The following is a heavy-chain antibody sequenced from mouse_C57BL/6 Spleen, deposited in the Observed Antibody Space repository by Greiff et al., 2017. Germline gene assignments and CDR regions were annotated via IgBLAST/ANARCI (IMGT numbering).Heavy chain of an antibody. D-gene: IGHD1-1*01. CDR1: GYTFTDYE. J-gene: IGHJ1*03. CDR2: IDPETGGT. V-gene: IGHV1-15*01. Sequence: VQLQQSGAELVRPGASVTLSCKASGYTFTDYEMHWVKQTPVHGLEWIGAIDPETGGTAYNQKFKGKAILTADKSSSTTYMELRSLTSEDSAVYEGTSSSGSRHWYFGGWGTGTTVTV. CDR3: TSSSGSRHWYFGG.